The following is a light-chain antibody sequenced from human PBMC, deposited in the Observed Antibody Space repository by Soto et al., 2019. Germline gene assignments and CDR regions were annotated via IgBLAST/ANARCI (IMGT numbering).Light chain of an antibody. CDR3: SSYTTTTAWV. J-gene: IGLJ3*02. V-gene: IGLV2-14*01. CDR1: SSDVGAYRY. CDR2: EVS. Sequence: QSALTQPASVSGPPGQSITISCTGSSSDVGAYRYVSWFQQHPGRAPKLIIYEVSNRPSGVSDRFSGSKSGNTASLTISGLKAEDEADYHCSSYTTTTAWVFGGGTKLTVL.